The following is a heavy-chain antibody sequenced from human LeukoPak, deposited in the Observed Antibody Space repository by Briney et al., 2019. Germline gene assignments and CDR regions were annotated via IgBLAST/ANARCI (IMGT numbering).Heavy chain of an antibody. Sequence: PGGSLRLSCAASGXTFSSYSMNWVRQAPGKGLEWVSSISSSSSYIYYADSVKGRFTISRDNAKNSLYLQMNSLRAEDTAVYYCARDSDCSSTSCYRDFDYWGQGTLVTVSS. CDR3: ARDSDCSSTSCYRDFDY. J-gene: IGHJ4*02. V-gene: IGHV3-21*01. CDR1: GXTFSSYS. CDR2: ISSSSSYI. D-gene: IGHD2-2*01.